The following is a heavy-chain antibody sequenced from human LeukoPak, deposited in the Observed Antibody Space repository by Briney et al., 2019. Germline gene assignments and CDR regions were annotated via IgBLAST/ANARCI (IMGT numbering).Heavy chain of an antibody. CDR3: ARDQSYPPNYGMDV. V-gene: IGHV3-7*01. D-gene: IGHD1-26*01. Sequence: GGSLRLSCAASGFTFSSYWMSWVRQAPGKGLEWVANIKQDGSEKYYVDSVKGRFTISRDNAKNSLYLQMNSLRAEDMAVYYCARDQSYPPNYGMDVWGQGTTVTVSS. J-gene: IGHJ6*02. CDR1: GFTFSSYW. CDR2: IKQDGSEK.